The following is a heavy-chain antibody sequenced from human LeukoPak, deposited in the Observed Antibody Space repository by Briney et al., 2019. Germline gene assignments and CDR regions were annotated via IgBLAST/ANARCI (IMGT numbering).Heavy chain of an antibody. J-gene: IGHJ5*02. D-gene: IGHD5-12*01. CDR3: ARERLKGNWFDP. CDR2: IYYSGST. CDR1: GGSISSYY. Sequence: SETLSLTCTVSGGSISSYYWSWIRQPPGKGLEWIGNIYYSGSTNYNPSLKSRVTISVDTSKNQFSLKLSSVTAADTAVYYCARERLKGNWFDPWGQGTLVTVSS. V-gene: IGHV4-59*01.